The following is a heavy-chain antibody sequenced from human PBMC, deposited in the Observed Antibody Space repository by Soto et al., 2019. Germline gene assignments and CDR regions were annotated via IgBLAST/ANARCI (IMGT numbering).Heavy chain of an antibody. D-gene: IGHD1-26*01. CDR2: ITAATGTT. J-gene: IGHJ6*02. V-gene: IGHV3-23*01. CDR1: VFTFGSYG. Sequence: GWSLRLSCSASVFTFGSYGMTWVRQAPGKGLECVSGITAATGTTYYADSVKGRFTISRDLSTNTLFLQMNSLRAADSAVYYCAKAKGRSNFYYSGLDVWGQGTTVTVSS. CDR3: AKAKGRSNFYYSGLDV.